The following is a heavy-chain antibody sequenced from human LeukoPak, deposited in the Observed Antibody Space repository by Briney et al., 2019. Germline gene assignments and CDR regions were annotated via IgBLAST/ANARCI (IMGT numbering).Heavy chain of an antibody. D-gene: IGHD3-10*01. Sequence: GGSLRLSCAASGFTFSSYGMHWVRQAPGKGLEWVAVISYDGSNKYYADSVKGRFTISRDNSRNTLYLQMNSLRAEDTAVYYCAKDSGPGGYFDYWGQGTLVTVSS. J-gene: IGHJ4*02. V-gene: IGHV3-30*18. CDR1: GFTFSSYG. CDR3: AKDSGPGGYFDY. CDR2: ISYDGSNK.